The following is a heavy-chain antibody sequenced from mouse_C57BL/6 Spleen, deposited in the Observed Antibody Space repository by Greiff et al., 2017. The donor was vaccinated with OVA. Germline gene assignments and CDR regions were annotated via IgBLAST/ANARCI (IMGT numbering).Heavy chain of an antibody. D-gene: IGHD1-1*01. J-gene: IGHJ1*03. CDR3: ARQGNYYGSSRYWYFDV. CDR1: DSEVFPIAY. Sequence: VQLQQSGSELRSPGSSVKLSCKDFDSEVFPIAYMSWVRQKPGHGFEWIGGILPSIGRTIYGEKFEDKATLDADTLSNTAYLELNSLTSEDSAIYYCARQGNYYGSSRYWYFDVWGTGTTVTVSS. V-gene: IGHV15-2*01. CDR2: ILPSIGRT.